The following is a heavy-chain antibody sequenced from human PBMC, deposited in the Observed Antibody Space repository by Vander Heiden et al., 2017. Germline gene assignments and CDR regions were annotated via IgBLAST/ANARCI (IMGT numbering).Heavy chain of an antibody. Sequence: QITLKESGPTLVKPTQTLTLTCTFSGFSLSTSGVGVGWVSQPPGEALEWLARSYWNDDKRYSPSLKSRLTITKDTSKNQVVRTMTNMEPVDTATYYCALRYDDGGYGHFDYWGQGTLVTVSS. CDR2: SYWNDDK. J-gene: IGHJ4*02. CDR1: GFSLSTSGVG. CDR3: ALRYDDGGYGHFDY. V-gene: IGHV2-5*01. D-gene: IGHD4-17*01.